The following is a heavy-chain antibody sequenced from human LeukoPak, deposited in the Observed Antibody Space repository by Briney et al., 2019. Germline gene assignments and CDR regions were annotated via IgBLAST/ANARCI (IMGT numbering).Heavy chain of an antibody. Sequence: SGGSLRLSCAASGFTFSNAWMGWVRQAPGKGLEWVGRIKSKTDGGTTDYAAPVKGRFTISRDDSKNTLYLQMNSLKTEDTAVYYCTTERYDYVWGSYRHSRIDYWGQGTLVTVSS. CDR3: TTERYDYVWGSYRHSRIDY. CDR1: GFTFSNAW. D-gene: IGHD3-16*02. CDR2: IKSKTDGGTT. V-gene: IGHV3-15*01. J-gene: IGHJ4*02.